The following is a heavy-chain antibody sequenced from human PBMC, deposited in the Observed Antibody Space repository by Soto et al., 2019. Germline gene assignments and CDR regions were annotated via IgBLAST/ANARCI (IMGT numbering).Heavy chain of an antibody. CDR2: IYYSGST. Sequence: SETLSLTCTVSGGSMSSYYWSWIRQPPGKGLEWIGYIYYSGSTNYNPSLKSRVTISEDTSKNQFSLKLSSVTAADTAVYYCASDRYGVHFDYWGQGTLVTVSS. CDR1: GGSMSSYY. CDR3: ASDRYGVHFDY. D-gene: IGHD4-17*01. V-gene: IGHV4-59*01. J-gene: IGHJ4*02.